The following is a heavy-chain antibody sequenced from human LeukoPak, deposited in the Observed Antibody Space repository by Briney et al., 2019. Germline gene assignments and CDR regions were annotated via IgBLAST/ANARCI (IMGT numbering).Heavy chain of an antibody. D-gene: IGHD6-13*01. CDR3: ARAQQLVPRPFDY. CDR2: INHSGST. V-gene: IGHV4-34*01. CDR1: GGSFSGYY. Sequence: SETLSLTCAVYGGSFSGYYWSWIRQPPGKGLEWIGEINHSGSTNYNPSLKSRVTISVDTSKNQFSLKLSSVTAADTAVYYCARAQQLVPRPFDYWGQGTLVTVSS. J-gene: IGHJ4*02.